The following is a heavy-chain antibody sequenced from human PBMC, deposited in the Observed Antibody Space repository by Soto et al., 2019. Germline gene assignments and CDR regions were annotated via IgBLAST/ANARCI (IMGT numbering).Heavy chain of an antibody. V-gene: IGHV3-30*04. J-gene: IGHJ6*02. Sequence: QVQLEESGGGVVQPGRSLRLSCAASGFSFSSYSMHWVRQAPGKGLEWVAVISDDGRNTHYADSVKGRFTISRDSSKNTLFVQMNSLRTEDTAVYYCAREVLTGSNFYYGMDVWGQGTTVTVSS. CDR1: GFSFSSYS. CDR3: AREVLTGSNFYYGMDV. CDR2: ISDDGRNT. D-gene: IGHD3-9*01.